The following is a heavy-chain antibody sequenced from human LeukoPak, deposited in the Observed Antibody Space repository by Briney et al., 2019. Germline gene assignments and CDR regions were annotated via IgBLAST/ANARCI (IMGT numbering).Heavy chain of an antibody. CDR1: GYTFNSYY. CDR3: ARDARVYYYDSSGYYYPY. CDR2: INPGGVST. J-gene: IGHJ4*02. D-gene: IGHD3-22*01. Sequence: ASVKVSCKASGYTFNSYYMHWVRQAPGQGLEWMGLINPGGVSTSYEQKFQGRVTMTRDTSTSTVYMELSSLRSEDTAVYYCARDARVYYYDSSGYYYPYWGQGTLVTVSS. V-gene: IGHV1-46*02.